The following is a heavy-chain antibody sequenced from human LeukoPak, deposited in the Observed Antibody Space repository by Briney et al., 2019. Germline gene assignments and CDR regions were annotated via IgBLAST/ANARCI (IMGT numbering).Heavy chain of an antibody. CDR3: GGYDILTGYY. J-gene: IGHJ4*02. CDR2: IYYSGST. Sequence: SETLSLTCTVSGGSISSSSYYWGWIRQPPGKGLEWIGSIYYSGSTYYNPSLKSRVTTSVDTSKNQFSLKLSSVTAADTAVYYCGGYDILTGYYWGQGTLVTVSS. D-gene: IGHD3-9*01. CDR1: GGSISSSSYY. V-gene: IGHV4-39*01.